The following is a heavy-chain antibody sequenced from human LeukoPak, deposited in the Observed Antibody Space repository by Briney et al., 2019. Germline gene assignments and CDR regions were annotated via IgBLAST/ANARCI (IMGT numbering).Heavy chain of an antibody. CDR3: ARVSRDGYNRYPDY. CDR1: GYSISSGYY. D-gene: IGHD5-24*01. Sequence: SETLSLTCTVSGYSISSGYYWGWIRQPPGKGREWIGSSYHSGSTYDNPSLKSRVTISVGTSKNQFSLKLRSVTAADRVVYYCARVSRDGYNRYPDYWGQGTLVTVSS. V-gene: IGHV4-38-2*02. CDR2: SYHSGST. J-gene: IGHJ4*02.